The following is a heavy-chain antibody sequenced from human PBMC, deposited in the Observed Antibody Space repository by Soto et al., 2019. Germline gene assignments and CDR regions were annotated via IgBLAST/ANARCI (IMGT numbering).Heavy chain of an antibody. CDR1: GYTFTSYG. Sequence: GASVKVSCKASGYTFTSYGVSWVRQAPGQGLEWMGWISAYNGNTNYAQKLQGRVTMTTDTSTGTVYMELRSLKSDDTAIYYCSRFIMVGGWFDPNYYHGMDVWGQGTTVIVSS. D-gene: IGHD6-19*01. J-gene: IGHJ6*02. CDR2: ISAYNGNT. CDR3: SRFIMVGGWFDPNYYHGMDV. V-gene: IGHV1-18*04.